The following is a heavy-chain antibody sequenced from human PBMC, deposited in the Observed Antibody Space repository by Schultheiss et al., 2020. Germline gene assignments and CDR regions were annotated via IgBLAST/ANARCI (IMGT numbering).Heavy chain of an antibody. J-gene: IGHJ4*02. V-gene: IGHV3-30*18. CDR3: AKGGRGYSYGYWGGIDY. CDR2: ISYDGSNK. D-gene: IGHD5-18*01. CDR1: GFTFSSYG. Sequence: GGSLRLSCAASGFTFSSYGMHWVRQTPGKGLEWVAVISYDGSNKYYADSVKGRFTISRDNSKNTLYLQMNSLRAEDTAVYYCAKGGRGYSYGYWGGIDYWDQGTLVTVS.